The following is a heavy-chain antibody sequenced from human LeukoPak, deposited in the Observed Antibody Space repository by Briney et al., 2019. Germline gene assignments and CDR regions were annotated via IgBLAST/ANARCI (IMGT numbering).Heavy chain of an antibody. Sequence: PSETLSLTCTVSGGSVSSGSYYWSWIRQPPGKGLEWIGYIYYSGSTNYNPSLKSRVTISGDTSKNQFSLKLSSVTAADTAVYYCARDGAVSTIFGVVNYYYGMDVWGQGTTVTVSS. V-gene: IGHV4-61*01. CDR3: ARDGAVSTIFGVVNYYYGMDV. CDR2: IYYSGST. CDR1: GGSVSSGSYY. D-gene: IGHD3-3*01. J-gene: IGHJ6*02.